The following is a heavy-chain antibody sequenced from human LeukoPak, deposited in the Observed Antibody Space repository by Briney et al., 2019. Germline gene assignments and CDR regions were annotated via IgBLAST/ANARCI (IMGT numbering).Heavy chain of an antibody. Sequence: GGSLRLSCAASGFTFSSYAMTWVRQAPGKGLEWVSAISGSGARTYYADSVKGRFTISRDNSKNTPYLQMNSLRAEDTAVYYCAKAQVRGVSSLLPNYWGQGTLVTVSS. V-gene: IGHV3-23*01. CDR3: AKAQVRGVSSLLPNY. J-gene: IGHJ4*02. CDR2: ISGSGART. CDR1: GFTFSSYA. D-gene: IGHD3-10*01.